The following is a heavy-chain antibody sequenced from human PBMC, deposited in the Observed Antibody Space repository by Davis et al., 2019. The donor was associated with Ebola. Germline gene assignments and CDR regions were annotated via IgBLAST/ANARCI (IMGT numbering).Heavy chain of an antibody. CDR3: AGSGYYFY. Sequence: GGSLRLSCAASGFTYSAYYMSWIRQAPGKGLEWVSYISNSGSTRYYSDSVKGRFTISRDNAKNSLYLQMNSLRAEDTAVYYCAGSGYYFYWGQGTLVTVSS. V-gene: IGHV3-11*01. CDR1: GFTYSAYY. D-gene: IGHD3-3*01. CDR2: ISNSGSTR. J-gene: IGHJ4*02.